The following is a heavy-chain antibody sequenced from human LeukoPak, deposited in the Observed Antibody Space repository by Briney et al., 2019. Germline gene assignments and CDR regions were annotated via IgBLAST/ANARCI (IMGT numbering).Heavy chain of an antibody. CDR1: GGSIGTYY. D-gene: IGHD3-16*02. V-gene: IGHV4-59*08. CDR2: IYVTGST. Sequence: PSETLSLTCIVSGGSIGTYYWSWIRQSPGKGLEWIGYIYVTGSTRYNPYLQSRVTISVDTSRNQFFLKMRSVTAADTAVYYCARHIGGGIEDMDVWGTGTKVTVSS. CDR3: ARHIGGGIEDMDV. J-gene: IGHJ6*03.